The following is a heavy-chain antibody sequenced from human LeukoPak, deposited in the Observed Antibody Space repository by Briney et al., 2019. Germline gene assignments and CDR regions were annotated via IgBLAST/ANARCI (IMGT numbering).Heavy chain of an antibody. D-gene: IGHD7-27*01. CDR2: IYTGGST. V-gene: IGHV3-66*01. CDR1: GFTISSNY. Sequence: PVRSLRLSCAASGFTISSNYMSWVRQAPGKGLEWISVIYTGGSTSYADSVKGRFTISRDSSTNTLFLQMNSLRAEDTAVYYCARASTLRTGDAHWGQGTLVPVSS. J-gene: IGHJ4*03. CDR3: ARASTLRTGDAH.